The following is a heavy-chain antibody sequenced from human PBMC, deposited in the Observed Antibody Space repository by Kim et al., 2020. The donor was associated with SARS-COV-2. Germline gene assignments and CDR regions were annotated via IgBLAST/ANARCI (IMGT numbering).Heavy chain of an antibody. CDR2: ISGSGGST. CDR3: AKSRLYGSGSYSGYYGMDV. D-gene: IGHD3-10*01. J-gene: IGHJ6*02. CDR1: GFTFSSYA. V-gene: IGHV3-23*01. Sequence: GGSLRLSCVASGFTFSSYAMSWVRQAPGKGLEWVSAISGSGGSTYYADSVKGRFTISRDNSKNTLYLQMNSLRAEDTAVYYCAKSRLYGSGSYSGYYGMDVWGQGTTVTVSS.